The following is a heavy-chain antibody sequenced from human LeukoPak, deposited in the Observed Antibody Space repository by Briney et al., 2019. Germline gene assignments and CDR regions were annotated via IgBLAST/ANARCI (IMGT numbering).Heavy chain of an antibody. CDR3: ARDPGGSGPAS. V-gene: IGHV4-61*02. J-gene: IGHJ5*02. CDR2: IYTSGST. Sequence: SQTLSLTCTVSGGSISSLNYHWTWIRQPAGKGLELIGRIYTSGSTNYSPSFKSRVTISIDTSKNQSSLKLSSVTAADTAVYYCARDPGGSGPASWGPGTLVTVS. D-gene: IGHD6-19*01. CDR1: GGSISSLNYH.